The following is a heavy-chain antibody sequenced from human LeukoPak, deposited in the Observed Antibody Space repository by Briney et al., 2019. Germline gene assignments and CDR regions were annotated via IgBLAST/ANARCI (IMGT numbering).Heavy chain of an antibody. D-gene: IGHD3-22*01. Sequence: SETLSLTCTVSGGSISSGGYYWSWIRQHPGKGLEWIGYIYYSGSTYYNPSLKSRVTISVDTSKNQFSLKLSSVTAADTAVYYCARFESSGSFDMWGQGTMVTVSS. CDR3: ARFESSGSFDM. CDR1: GGSISSGGYY. CDR2: IYYSGST. J-gene: IGHJ3*02. V-gene: IGHV4-31*03.